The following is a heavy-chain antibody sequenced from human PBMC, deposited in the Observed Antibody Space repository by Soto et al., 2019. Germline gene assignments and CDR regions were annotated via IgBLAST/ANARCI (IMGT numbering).Heavy chain of an antibody. D-gene: IGHD6-6*01. V-gene: IGHV3-33*01. CDR2: IWYDGSNK. CDR1: GFTFSSYG. Sequence: LRLSCAASGFTFSSYGMHWVRQAPGKGLEWVAVIWYDGSNKYYADSVKGRFTISRDNSKNTLYLQMNSLRAEDTAVYYCARRAFGSSRAFAIWGQGTMVTVSS. J-gene: IGHJ3*02. CDR3: ARRAFGSSRAFAI.